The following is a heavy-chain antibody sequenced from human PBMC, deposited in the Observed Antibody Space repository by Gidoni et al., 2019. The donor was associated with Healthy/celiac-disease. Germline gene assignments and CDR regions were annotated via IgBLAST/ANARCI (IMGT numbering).Heavy chain of an antibody. CDR1: GFTFSSYS. CDR3: ARDRSPYCSSTSCYLDWFDP. V-gene: IGHV3-21*01. Sequence: EVQLVESGGGLVKPGGSLRLSCAAFGFTFSSYSMNWVSQAPGKGLEWVSSISSSSSYIYYADSVKGRFTISRDNAKNSLYLQMNSLRAEDTAVYYCARDRSPYCSSTSCYLDWFDPWGQGTLVTVSS. D-gene: IGHD2-2*01. J-gene: IGHJ5*02. CDR2: ISSSSSYI.